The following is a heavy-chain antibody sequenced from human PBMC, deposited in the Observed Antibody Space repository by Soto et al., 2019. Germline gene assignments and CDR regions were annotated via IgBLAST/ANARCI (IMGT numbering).Heavy chain of an antibody. CDR3: ARGRPQLYDNLDYFDY. D-gene: IGHD3-9*01. V-gene: IGHV4-31*03. CDR2: IYYSGST. CDR1: GGSISSGGYY. Sequence: SETLSLTCTVSGGSISSGGYYWSWIRQHPGKGLEWIGYIYYSGSTYYNPSLKSRVTISVDTSKNQFPLKLSSVTAADTAVYYCARGRPQLYDNLDYFDYWGQGTLVTVSS. J-gene: IGHJ4*02.